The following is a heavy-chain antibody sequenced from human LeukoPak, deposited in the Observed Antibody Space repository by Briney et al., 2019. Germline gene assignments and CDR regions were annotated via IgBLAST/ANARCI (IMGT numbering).Heavy chain of an antibody. V-gene: IGHV4-39*07. D-gene: IGHD4/OR15-4a*01. CDR2: IYYSGST. Sequence: SETLSLTCTVSGGSISSSSYYWGWIRQPPGKGLEWIGSIYYSGSTYYNPSLKSRVTISVDTSKNQFSLKLSSVTAADTAVYYCARPRYYGANWAFDYWGQGTLVTVSS. CDR1: GGSISSSSYY. J-gene: IGHJ4*02. CDR3: ARPRYYGANWAFDY.